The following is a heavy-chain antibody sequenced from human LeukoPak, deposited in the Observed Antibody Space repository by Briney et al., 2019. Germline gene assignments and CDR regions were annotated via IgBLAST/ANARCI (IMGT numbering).Heavy chain of an antibody. V-gene: IGHV3-13*01. D-gene: IGHD6-19*01. Sequence: GGSLRLSCAVSGLTFIDYDMHWVRQVIGKGLEWVSAIGFRGDTNYSGSVKGRFTISRENAESSLYLQMNSLRAEDTAVYYCARGGIQVSGIDEFDYWGQGTLVTVSS. CDR3: ARGGIQVSGIDEFDY. J-gene: IGHJ4*02. CDR2: IGFRGDT. CDR1: GLTFIDYD.